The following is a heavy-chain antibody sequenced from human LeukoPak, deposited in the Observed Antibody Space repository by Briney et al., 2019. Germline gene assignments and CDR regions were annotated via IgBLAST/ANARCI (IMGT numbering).Heavy chain of an antibody. CDR2: IYNRGST. J-gene: IGHJ6*02. CDR3: ARAPREYYGMDV. Sequence: QPSETLSLTCSVSGGSIDTTIYFWGWIRQPPGKGLEWIGYIYNRGSTNYNPSLKSRVTISVDTSKNQFSLKLSSVTAADTAVYYCARAPREYYGMDVWGQGTTVTVSS. CDR1: GGSIDTTIYF. V-gene: IGHV4-61*05.